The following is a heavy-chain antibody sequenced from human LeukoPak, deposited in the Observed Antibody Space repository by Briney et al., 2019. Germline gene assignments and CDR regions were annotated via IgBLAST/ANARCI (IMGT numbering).Heavy chain of an antibody. J-gene: IGHJ6*03. D-gene: IGHD3-10*01. CDR2: ISGSGGST. V-gene: IGHV3-23*01. CDR3: TRSMVRGVNYYYYMDV. Sequence: PGGSLRLSCAASGFTFSSYAMSWVRQAPGKGLEWVSVISGSGGSTYYADSVKGRFTISRDNSKNTLYLQMNSLRAEDTAVYYCTRSMVRGVNYYYYMDVWGKGTTVTISS. CDR1: GFTFSSYA.